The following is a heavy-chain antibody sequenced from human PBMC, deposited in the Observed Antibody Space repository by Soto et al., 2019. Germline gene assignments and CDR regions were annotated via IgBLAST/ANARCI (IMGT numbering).Heavy chain of an antibody. V-gene: IGHV1-46*01. J-gene: IGHJ4*02. Sequence: VASVKVSCKVSGYTFTTYYMYWVRQAPGQGLEWMGIINPGGGSTSFAQKFQGRVTMTRDTSTSTVYMELISLTSEDTAVYYCARDVGMASRPYLDYWGQGTLVTVSS. D-gene: IGHD6-6*01. CDR2: INPGGGST. CDR3: ARDVGMASRPYLDY. CDR1: GYTFTTYY.